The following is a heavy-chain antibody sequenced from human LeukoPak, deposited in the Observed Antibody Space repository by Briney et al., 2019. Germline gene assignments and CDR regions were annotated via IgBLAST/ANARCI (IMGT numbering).Heavy chain of an antibody. CDR3: ARPTGIEVAGPFDY. V-gene: IGHV4-39*07. CDR1: GGSLNSISHY. Sequence: SETLSLTCTVSGGSLNSISHYWGWVRQPPGKGLEWIGTLFYTGRSDYNPSLKSRVTISGDTSKNEFSLKLSSVTAADTAVYYCARPTGIEVAGPFDYWGQGTLVTVSS. J-gene: IGHJ4*02. CDR2: LFYTGRS. D-gene: IGHD6-19*01.